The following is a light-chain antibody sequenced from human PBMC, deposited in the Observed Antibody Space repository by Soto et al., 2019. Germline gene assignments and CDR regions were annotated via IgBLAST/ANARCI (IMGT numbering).Light chain of an antibody. J-gene: IGLJ2*01. CDR3: TVWDDSLRGRL. CDR1: SSNIESNF. Sequence: QSVLTQPPSASGTPGQRVTISCSGSSSNIESNFVYWYQQFPGTAPRLLIYGNNQRPSGVPDRFSGSKSGTSASLAISALRSEDEADYYCTVWDDSLRGRLFGGGTKVTVL. V-gene: IGLV1-47*01. CDR2: GNN.